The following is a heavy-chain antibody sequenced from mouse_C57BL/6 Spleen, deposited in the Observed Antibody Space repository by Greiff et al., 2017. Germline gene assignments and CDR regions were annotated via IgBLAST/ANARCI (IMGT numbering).Heavy chain of an antibody. J-gene: IGHJ2*01. D-gene: IGHD1-1*01. CDR3: AKALYSYYFDY. V-gene: IGHV5-17*01. CDR2: ISSGSSTI. CDR1: GFTFSDYG. Sequence: VQLKESGGGLVKPGGSLKLSCAASGFTFSDYGMHWVRQAPEKGLEWVAYISSGSSTIYYADTVKGRFTISRDNAKNTLFLQMTSLRSEDTAMYYCAKALYSYYFDYWGQGTTLAVSS.